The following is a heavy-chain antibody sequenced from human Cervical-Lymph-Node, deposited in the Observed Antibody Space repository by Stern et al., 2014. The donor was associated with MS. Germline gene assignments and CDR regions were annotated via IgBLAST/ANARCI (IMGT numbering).Heavy chain of an antibody. CDR2: MNPKRDNA. J-gene: IGHJ4*02. CDR3: ARGPLLLTPSGSLDY. D-gene: IGHD6-19*01. V-gene: IGHV1-8*01. CDR1: GYTFTSYD. Sequence: QVQLMQSGAEVKKPGASVKVSCKGSGYTFTSYDINWVRQVPGQGLEWMGCMNPKRDNADYAQKFQGRVTITSNTSISTAYMELSSLRSEDTAVYYCARGPLLLTPSGSLDYWGQGTLVTVSS.